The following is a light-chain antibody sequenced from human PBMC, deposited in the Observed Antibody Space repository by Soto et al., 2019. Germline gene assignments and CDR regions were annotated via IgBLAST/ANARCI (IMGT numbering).Light chain of an antibody. J-gene: IGLJ3*02. CDR3: AAWDDSLSARV. CDR2: AND. V-gene: IGLV1-47*01. CDR1: GSNVGTSY. Sequence: QSVLPQPPSASGTPGQRVTISCSGSGSNVGTSYVYWYQQLPGTAPKLLIYANDQRPSGVPDRFSGSKSGTSASLAISGRRSEDEADYYCAAWDDSLSARVFGGGTKLTVL.